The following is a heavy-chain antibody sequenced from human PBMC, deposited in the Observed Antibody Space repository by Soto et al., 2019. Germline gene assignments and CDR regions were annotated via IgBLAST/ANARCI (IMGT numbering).Heavy chain of an antibody. J-gene: IGHJ4*02. V-gene: IGHV1-18*01. CDR1: GYTFTSYG. CDR3: ARLSIFGVVITYFDY. CDR2: ISVYNGNT. Sequence: GASVKVSCKASGYTFTSYGISWVRQAPGQGLEWMGWISVYNGNTNYAQKLQGRVTMTTDTSTSTAYMELRSLRSDDTAVYYCARLSIFGVVITYFDYWGQGTLVTVSS. D-gene: IGHD3-3*01.